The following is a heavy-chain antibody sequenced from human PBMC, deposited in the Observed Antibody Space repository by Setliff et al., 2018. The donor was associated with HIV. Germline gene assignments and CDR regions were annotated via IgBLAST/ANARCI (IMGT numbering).Heavy chain of an antibody. J-gene: IGHJ3*02. D-gene: IGHD2-21*02. CDR2: IHYSGST. V-gene: IGHV4-39*01. Sequence: SETLSLTCTVSGDSITGSHSYWGWIRQPPGKGLEWIASIHYSGSTYDSPSVRSRVAIFVDTSKNQFSLRLNSVTATDAAMYYCSRSGIGYGGDSNTFDIWGRGTLVTVSS. CDR3: SRSGIGYGGDSNTFDI. CDR1: GDSITGSHSY.